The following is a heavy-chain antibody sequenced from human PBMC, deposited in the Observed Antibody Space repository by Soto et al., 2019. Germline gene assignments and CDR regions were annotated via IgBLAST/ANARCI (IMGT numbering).Heavy chain of an antibody. J-gene: IGHJ3*02. CDR2: IGGSGGST. D-gene: IGHD6-13*01. CDR3: AKGILVKPPGTRAFDI. Sequence: EVQLLESGGGLVQPGGSLRLSCAASGFTFSSYAMSWVRQAPGKGLEWVSTIGGSGGSTYYADSMKGRFTISRDNSNNALYLQMNSLRAGDTAVYYCAKGILVKPPGTRAFDIWGQGTMVIVSS. CDR1: GFTFSSYA. V-gene: IGHV3-23*01.